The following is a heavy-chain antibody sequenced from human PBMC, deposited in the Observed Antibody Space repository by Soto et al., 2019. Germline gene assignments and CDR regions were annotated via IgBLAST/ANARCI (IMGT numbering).Heavy chain of an antibody. V-gene: IGHV3-11*01. CDR1: GFTFSDYY. J-gene: IGHJ3*02. CDR2: ISSSGSTI. D-gene: IGHD3-10*01. Sequence: GGSLRLSCAASGFTFSDYYMSWIRQAPGKGLEWVSYISSSGSTIYYADSVKGRFTISRDNAKNSLYLQMNSLRAEDTAVYYCARDYGSGENDAFDIWGQGTMVTVSS. CDR3: ARDYGSGENDAFDI.